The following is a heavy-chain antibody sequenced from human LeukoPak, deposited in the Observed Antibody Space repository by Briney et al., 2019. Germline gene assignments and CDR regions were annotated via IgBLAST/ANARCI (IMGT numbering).Heavy chain of an antibody. CDR1: GGSISSSSYY. V-gene: IGHV4-39*07. D-gene: IGHD6-19*01. CDR3: ARSLAVAGQGGNWFDP. J-gene: IGHJ5*02. Sequence: SETLSLTCTASGGSISSSSYYWGWIRQPPGKGLEWIGSIYYSGSTYYNPSLKSRVTISVDTSKNQFSLKLSSVTAADTAVYYCARSLAVAGQGGNWFDPWAREPWSPSPQ. CDR2: IYYSGST.